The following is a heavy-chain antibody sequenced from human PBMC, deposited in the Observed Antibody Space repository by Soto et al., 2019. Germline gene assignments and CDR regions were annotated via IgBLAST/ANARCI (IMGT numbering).Heavy chain of an antibody. CDR2: ISAYNGNT. CDR1: GYTFTSYG. D-gene: IGHD5-12*01. Sequence: ASVKVSCKASGYTFTSYGISWVRQAPGQGLEWMGWISAYNGNTNYAQKLQGRVTMTTDTSTSTAYMELRSLRSDDTAVYYCARAASFWGDDEFDYWGQGTLVTVSS. J-gene: IGHJ4*02. CDR3: ARAASFWGDDEFDY. V-gene: IGHV1-18*01.